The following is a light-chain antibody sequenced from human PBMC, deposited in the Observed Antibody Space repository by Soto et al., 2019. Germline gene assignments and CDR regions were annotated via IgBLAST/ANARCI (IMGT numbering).Light chain of an antibody. V-gene: IGKV3-11*01. CDR1: QSVSSY. CDR3: PQRSNWPPEGLT. Sequence: EIVLTQSPATLSLSPGERATLSCRASQSVSSYVAWYKQKPSQAPRLLLYDASTRPTGIPARFSGSGSGTDFTVTISGLEPEDFAVYYCPQRSNWPPEGLTFGGGTKVEIK. CDR2: DAS. J-gene: IGKJ4*02.